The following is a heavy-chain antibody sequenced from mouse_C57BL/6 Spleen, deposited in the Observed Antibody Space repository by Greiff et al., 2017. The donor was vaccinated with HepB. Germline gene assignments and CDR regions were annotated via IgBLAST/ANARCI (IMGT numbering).Heavy chain of an antibody. CDR2: INPNNGGT. D-gene: IGHD1-1*01. J-gene: IGHJ1*03. V-gene: IGHV1-18*01. CDR3: SRSGGSSYSYFDV. Sequence: EVQLQQSGPELVKPGASVKIPCKASGYTFTAYNMDWVKQSHGKSLEWIGDINPNNGGTIYNQKYKGKATLTVDKSSSTAYMELRSLTSEDTAVYDWSRSGGSSYSYFDVWSKGTTVTVSS. CDR1: GYTFTAYN.